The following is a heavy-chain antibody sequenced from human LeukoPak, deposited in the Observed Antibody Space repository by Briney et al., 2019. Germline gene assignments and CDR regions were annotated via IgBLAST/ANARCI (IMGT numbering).Heavy chain of an antibody. D-gene: IGHD3-3*01. J-gene: IGHJ5*02. Sequence: PGGSLRLSCAASGFTFSDYYMSWIRQAPGKGLEWVSYISSSGSTIYYADSVKGRFTISRDNAKNSLYLQMNSLKAEDTAVYYCARGYYDFWSGYSPRWFDPWGQETLVTVSS. CDR3: ARGYYDFWSGYSPRWFDP. CDR1: GFTFSDYY. CDR2: ISSSGSTI. V-gene: IGHV3-11*01.